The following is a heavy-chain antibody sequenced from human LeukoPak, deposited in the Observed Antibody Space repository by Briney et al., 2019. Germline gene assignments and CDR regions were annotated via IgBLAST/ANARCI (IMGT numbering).Heavy chain of an antibody. V-gene: IGHV4-38-2*01. CDR1: GYSISRGFY. D-gene: IGHD3-10*01. J-gene: IGHJ4*02. CDR3: ARFWFGEFNLDY. Sequence: SETLSLTCSVSGYSISRGFYWGWIRQPPGKGLEWIVSIFHNGSTYYSPSLKSRVTISVDTSKNLFSLKLSSVTAADTAVYYCARFWFGEFNLDYWGQGTLVTVSS. CDR2: IFHNGST.